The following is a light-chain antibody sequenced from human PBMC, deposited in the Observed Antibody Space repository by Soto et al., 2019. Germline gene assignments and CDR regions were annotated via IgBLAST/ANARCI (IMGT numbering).Light chain of an antibody. V-gene: IGLV2-8*01. CDR1: SSDVGAHNY. J-gene: IGLJ3*02. CDR3: SSYAGGNNWV. CDR2: DVN. Sequence: QSVLTQPPSAYGAPGQSLTISCTGTSSDVGAHNYVSWYQQNPGKAPKLMLYDVNKRPSGVPDRFSGAKSGNTASLTVSGLQDEDEADYYCSSYAGGNNWVFGGGTKLTVL.